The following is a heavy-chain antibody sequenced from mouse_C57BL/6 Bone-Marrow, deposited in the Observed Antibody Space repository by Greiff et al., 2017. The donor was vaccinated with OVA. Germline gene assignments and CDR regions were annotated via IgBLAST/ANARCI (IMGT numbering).Heavy chain of an antibody. Sequence: VQLQQSGAELVKPGASVKLSCKASGYTFTSYWMHWVKQRPGQGLEWIGMIHPNSGSTNYNEKFKSKATLTVDKSSSTAYMQLSSLTSEDSEVYYCARCGYGYDGAGFAYWGQGTLVTVSA. CDR3: ARCGYGYDGAGFAY. D-gene: IGHD2-2*01. CDR2: IHPNSGST. V-gene: IGHV1-64*01. J-gene: IGHJ3*01. CDR1: GYTFTSYW.